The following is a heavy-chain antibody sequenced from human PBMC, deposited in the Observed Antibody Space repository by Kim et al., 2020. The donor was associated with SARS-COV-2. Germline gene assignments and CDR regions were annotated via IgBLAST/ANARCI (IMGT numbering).Heavy chain of an antibody. CDR3: ARRSHYYGSGSYYYYYGMHV. Sequence: GESLKISCKGSGYSFTSYWIGWVRQMPGKVLEWMGIIYPGDSDTRYSPSFQGQVTISADKSISTAYPQWSSLKASDTAMYYCARRSHYYGSGSYYYYYGMHVWGQGTTLTVSS. CDR1: GYSFTSYW. D-gene: IGHD3-10*01. V-gene: IGHV5-51*01. CDR2: IYPGDSDT. J-gene: IGHJ6*02.